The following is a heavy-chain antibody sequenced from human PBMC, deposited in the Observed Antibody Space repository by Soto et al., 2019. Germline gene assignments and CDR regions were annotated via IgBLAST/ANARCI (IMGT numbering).Heavy chain of an antibody. D-gene: IGHD4-4*01. CDR2: IYYTGST. J-gene: IGHJ4*02. Sequence: SETLSLTCTVSGASVSNANYYWSWIRQPPGKGLEWITYIYYTGSTDHNPSLKSRVTISVDTSKNQFSLKLSSVTAADTAVYYCARAWGTVTTPPLYFDYWGQGTLVTVSS. CDR1: GASVSNANYY. CDR3: ARAWGTVTTPPLYFDY. V-gene: IGHV4-30-4*08.